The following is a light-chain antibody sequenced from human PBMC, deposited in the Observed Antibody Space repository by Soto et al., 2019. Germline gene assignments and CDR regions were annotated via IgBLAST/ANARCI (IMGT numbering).Light chain of an antibody. CDR2: DAS. J-gene: IGKJ1*01. V-gene: IGKV3-15*01. CDR1: QSLRSS. Sequence: ETMMTQSPDTLSVSLGERATLSCRASQSLRSSLAWYQQKPGQAPRLLIYDASTRATGIPARFSGSGSGTDFTLTISGLQSEDFAVYYCQQSDDSPGTFGQGTKVEIK. CDR3: QQSDDSPGT.